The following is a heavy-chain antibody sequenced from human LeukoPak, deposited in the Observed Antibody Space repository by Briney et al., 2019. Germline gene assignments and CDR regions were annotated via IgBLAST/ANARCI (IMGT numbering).Heavy chain of an antibody. CDR3: ARRDVVVPAAMVTFDP. CDR1: VYTFTIYD. D-gene: IGHD2-2*01. CDR2: TNPNSGNT. V-gene: IGHV1-8*01. J-gene: IGHJ5*02. Sequence: ASVTVSFKSSVYTFTIYDINWVRQATGQGLEWMGWTNPNSGNTGYAQKFQGRVTMTRNTSISTAYMELSSLTSEDTAVYYCARRDVVVPAAMVTFDPWGQGTLVTVSS.